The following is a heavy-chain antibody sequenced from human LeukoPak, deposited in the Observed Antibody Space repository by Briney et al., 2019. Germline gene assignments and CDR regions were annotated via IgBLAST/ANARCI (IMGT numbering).Heavy chain of an antibody. Sequence: PGGSLRLSCAASGFSFGGYAMAWVRQAPGKGLEWVSSISGSGATANYADSVRGRFIISRDNSENRLDMQMNSLRVEDAAVYYCAKDRAGYNVKGSDSWGQGPLVTVPS. D-gene: IGHD5-24*01. V-gene: IGHV3-23*01. J-gene: IGHJ4*02. CDR1: GFSFGGYA. CDR3: AKDRAGYNVKGSDS. CDR2: ISGSGATA.